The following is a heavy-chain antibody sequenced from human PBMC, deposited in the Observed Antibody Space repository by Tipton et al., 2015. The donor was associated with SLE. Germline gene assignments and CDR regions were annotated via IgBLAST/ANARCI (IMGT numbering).Heavy chain of an antibody. J-gene: IGHJ4*02. D-gene: IGHD3-10*01. CDR1: GGSINNYY. V-gene: IGHV4-59*12. CDR3: ATAVSMLQGDLRDYFDY. Sequence: TLSLTCTVSGGSINNYYWSWIRQPPGKGLDWIGYISDSGSTNYNPSLKSRVTISLDTSRNQFSLQLTSVTAADTAVYYCATAVSMLQGDLRDYFDYWGQGTLVIVSS. CDR2: ISDSGST.